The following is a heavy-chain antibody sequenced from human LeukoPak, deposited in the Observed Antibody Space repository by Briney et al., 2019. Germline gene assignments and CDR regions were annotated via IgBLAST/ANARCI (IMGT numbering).Heavy chain of an antibody. Sequence: SETLSVTCAVYGGSFSGYYWSWIRQPPGKGLEWIGEINHSGSTNYNPSLKSRVTISVDTSKNQFSLKLSSVTAADTAVYYCARAWGPNDYFDYWGQGTLVTVSS. D-gene: IGHD3-16*01. CDR1: GGSFSGYY. CDR2: INHSGST. J-gene: IGHJ4*02. V-gene: IGHV4-34*01. CDR3: ARAWGPNDYFDY.